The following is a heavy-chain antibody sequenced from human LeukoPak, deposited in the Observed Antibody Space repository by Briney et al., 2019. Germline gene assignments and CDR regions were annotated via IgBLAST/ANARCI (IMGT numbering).Heavy chain of an antibody. J-gene: IGHJ3*02. V-gene: IGHV4-4*07. CDR2: IYSSGNT. CDR3: ARARYTSSSRAFDI. Sequence: SETLSLTCTVSGGSISSYYWSWIRQPAGKGLEWIGRIYSSGNTNYNPSLMRRVIMSVDTSKNQFSLMLSSVTAADTAVYYCARARYTSSSRAFDIWGQGTVVTVSS. D-gene: IGHD6-6*01. CDR1: GGSISSYY.